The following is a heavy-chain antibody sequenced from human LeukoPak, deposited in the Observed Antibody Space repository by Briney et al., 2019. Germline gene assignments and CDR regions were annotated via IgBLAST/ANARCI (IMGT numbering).Heavy chain of an antibody. CDR2: ISAYNGNT. Sequence: ASVKVSCKASGYTFTSYGISWVRQAPGQGFEWMGWISAYNGNTNYAQKLQGRVTMTTDTSTSTAYMELRSLRSDDTAVYYCARDLAVAVIERYYGMDVWGKGTTVTVSS. D-gene: IGHD6-19*01. CDR1: GYTFTSYG. J-gene: IGHJ6*04. CDR3: ARDLAVAVIERYYGMDV. V-gene: IGHV1-18*04.